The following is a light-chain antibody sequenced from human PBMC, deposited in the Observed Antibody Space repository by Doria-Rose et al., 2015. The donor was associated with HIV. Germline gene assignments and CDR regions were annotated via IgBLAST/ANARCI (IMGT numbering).Light chain of an antibody. CDR2: AAS. V-gene: IGKV1-39*01. CDR3: QQSYSTPLT. Sequence: DIRMTQSPSSLSASVGDRVTITCRASQSTGSFLNWYQQKPGKAPKLLIYAASSLQNGVTSRISGSGSGTDFTLTISSLQPEDFATYFCQQSYSTPLTFGGGTKVEIK. CDR1: QSTGSF. J-gene: IGKJ4*01.